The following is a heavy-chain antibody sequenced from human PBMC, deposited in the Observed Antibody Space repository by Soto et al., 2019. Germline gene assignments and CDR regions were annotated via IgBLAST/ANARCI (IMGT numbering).Heavy chain of an antibody. CDR2: INHVGGT. V-gene: IGHV4-34*01. J-gene: IGHJ5*02. CDR1: GGSLSEYY. Sequence: QVQLQQWGAGLLKPSETLSLSCDVFGGSLSEYYWTWIRQPPGKGLEWIGEINHVGGTNYNPSLKSRFTISVDTSKNQFSLRLTSVIVADTAVYYCARIRYQLPSSVVWFDTWGQGILVTVSS. D-gene: IGHD3-9*01. CDR3: ARIRYQLPSSVVWFDT.